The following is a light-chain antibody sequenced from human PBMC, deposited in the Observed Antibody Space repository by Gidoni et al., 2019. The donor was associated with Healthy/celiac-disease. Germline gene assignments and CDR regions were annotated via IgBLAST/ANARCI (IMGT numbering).Light chain of an antibody. J-gene: IGKJ2*01. CDR2: DAS. CDR1: QDISNY. V-gene: IGKV1-33*01. Sequence: DIQMHHSPSSLSASVGDRVTITGQSSQDISNYLYWYQQKPGKAPQLLIYDASNVESGVPSRFSGSGSGTDFTFTISRLQPEDMATYYCQQYDNLPYTFGQGTKLEIK. CDR3: QQYDNLPYT.